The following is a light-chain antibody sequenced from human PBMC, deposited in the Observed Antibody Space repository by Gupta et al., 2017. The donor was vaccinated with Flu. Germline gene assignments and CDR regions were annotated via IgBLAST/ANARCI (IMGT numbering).Light chain of an antibody. V-gene: IGKV3-20*01. CDR1: QSISSSY. CDR2: AAS. CDR3: QHYGSSIFT. J-gene: IGKJ3*01. Sequence: IVLTQSPGTLSLSPGERATLSCRASQSISSSYLAWYQQKLGQAPRLLIYAASSGATGIPDRFSGSGSGTDFTLTISRLEPEDFAVYYCQHYGSSIFTFGPGTKVDIK.